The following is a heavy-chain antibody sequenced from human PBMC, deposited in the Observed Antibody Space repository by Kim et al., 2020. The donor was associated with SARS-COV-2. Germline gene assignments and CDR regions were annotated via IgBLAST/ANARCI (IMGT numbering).Heavy chain of an antibody. CDR1: GGSISSGGYY. CDR3: ARGWGLVGEWPVDY. V-gene: IGHV4-31*03. CDR2: IYYSGST. D-gene: IGHD3-10*01. Sequence: SETLSLTCTVSGGSISSGGYYWSWIRQHPGKGLEWIGYIYYSGSTYYNPSLKSRVTISVDTSKNQFSLKLSSVTAADTAVYYCARGWGLVGEWPVDYWGQGTLVTVSS. J-gene: IGHJ4*02.